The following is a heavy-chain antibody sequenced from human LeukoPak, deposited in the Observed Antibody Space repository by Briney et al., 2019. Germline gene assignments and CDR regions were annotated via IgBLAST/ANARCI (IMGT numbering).Heavy chain of an antibody. J-gene: IGHJ4*02. CDR2: ISSSGSTI. D-gene: IGHD3-3*01. Sequence: PGGSLRLYCAASGFTFSDYYMSWIRQAPGKWVVWVSYISSSGSTIYYADSVKGRFTISSDNAKNSLYLQMNSLRAEDTAVYYCARPSEWLPHYWGQGTLVTVSS. CDR1: GFTFSDYY. CDR3: ARPSEWLPHY. V-gene: IGHV3-11*04.